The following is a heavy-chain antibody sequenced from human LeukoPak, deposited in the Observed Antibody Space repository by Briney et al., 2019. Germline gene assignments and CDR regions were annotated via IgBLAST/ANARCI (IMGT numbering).Heavy chain of an antibody. D-gene: IGHD6-13*01. CDR1: GFSLSTSGVG. CDR2: IYWNDDK. Sequence: ESGPTLVKPTQTLTPTCTFSGFSLSTSGVGVGWIRQPPGKALEWLALIYWNDDKRYSPSLKSRLTITKDTSKNQVVLTMTNMDPVDTATYYCAQTYSSSWFDYWGQGTLVTVSS. V-gene: IGHV2-5*01. J-gene: IGHJ4*02. CDR3: AQTYSSSWFDY.